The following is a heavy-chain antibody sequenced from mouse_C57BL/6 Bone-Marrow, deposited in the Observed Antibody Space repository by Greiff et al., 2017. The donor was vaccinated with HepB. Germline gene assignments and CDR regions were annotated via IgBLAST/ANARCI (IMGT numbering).Heavy chain of an antibody. V-gene: IGHV1-55*01. CDR3: ARPLYYDYAHHAMDY. J-gene: IGHJ4*01. D-gene: IGHD2-4*01. Sequence: QVQLQQPGAELVKPGASVKMSCKASGYTFTSYWITWVKQRPGQGLEWIGDIYPGSGSTNYNEKFKSKATLTVDTSSSTAYMQLSSLTSEDSAVYYCARPLYYDYAHHAMDYWGQGTSVTVSS. CDR1: GYTFTSYW. CDR2: IYPGSGST.